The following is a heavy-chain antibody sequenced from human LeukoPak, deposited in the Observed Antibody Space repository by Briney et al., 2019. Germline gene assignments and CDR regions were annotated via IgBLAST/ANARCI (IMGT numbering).Heavy chain of an antibody. V-gene: IGHV1-69*04. CDR2: IIPIFGIT. J-gene: IGHJ3*02. CDR1: GGTFGNHA. CDR3: ARDTIVVVPAPGVGAFDI. D-gene: IGHD2-2*01. Sequence: SVKVSCKASGGTFGNHAISWVRQAPGQGLEWMGRIIPIFGITDYAQKFQGRVTITADKSTSTAYMELRSLRSEDTAVYYCARDTIVVVPAPGVGAFDIWGQGTMVTVSS.